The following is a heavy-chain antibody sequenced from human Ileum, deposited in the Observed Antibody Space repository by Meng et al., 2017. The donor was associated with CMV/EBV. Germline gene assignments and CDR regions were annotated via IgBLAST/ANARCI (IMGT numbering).Heavy chain of an antibody. J-gene: IGHJ4*02. CDR1: FTFEDYT. CDR2: ISWEGDRT. Sequence: FTFEDYTMPWVRQSPVKGLEWVSLISWEGDRTSYADSVKGRFTISRDNSKNSLFLQMNSLRTEDSALYYCAKSEHTRGYYRGVLFGSWGQGTLVTVSS. V-gene: IGHV3-43*01. CDR3: AKSEHTRGYYRGVLFGS. D-gene: IGHD3-22*01.